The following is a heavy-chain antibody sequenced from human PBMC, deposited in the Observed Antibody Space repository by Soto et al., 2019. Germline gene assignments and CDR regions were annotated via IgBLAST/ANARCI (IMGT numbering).Heavy chain of an antibody. CDR1: GVSFDDYA. CDR2: ISWNSGSI. D-gene: IGHD3-10*01. J-gene: IGHJ3*02. CDR3: AKVPLWFGESTLGSAFDI. V-gene: IGHV3-9*01. Sequence: SLRLSCAASGVSFDDYAMHWVRQAPGKGLEWVSGISWNSGSIGYADSVKGRFTISRDNAKNALYLQMNSLRAEDTALYYCAKVPLWFGESTLGSAFDIWGQGTMVTVSS.